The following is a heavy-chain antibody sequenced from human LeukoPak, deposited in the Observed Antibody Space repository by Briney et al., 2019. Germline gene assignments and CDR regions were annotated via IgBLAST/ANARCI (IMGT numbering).Heavy chain of an antibody. Sequence: GGSLRLSCAASRFTFSTYWMSWVRQSPGKGLEWVANINLDGSQTYYVDSVKGRFTTSRDNAENSLYLQMNSLRVGDTAVYYCTRENNYKVDYWGQGTLVTVSS. CDR1: RFTFSTYW. J-gene: IGHJ4*02. D-gene: IGHD1-1*01. V-gene: IGHV3-7*01. CDR3: TRENNYKVDY. CDR2: INLDGSQT.